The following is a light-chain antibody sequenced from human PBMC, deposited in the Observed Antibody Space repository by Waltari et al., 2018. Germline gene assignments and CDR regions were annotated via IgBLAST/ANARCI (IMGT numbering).Light chain of an antibody. Sequence: QSVLTQPPSASGTPGQRVTISCSGSTTNIGSNSVHWYQQLPGAAPKLLIYRSDQRPAGVPDRFCGAKTGTSASLAISGLRSEDEADYYCAAGDDSLRGFIMFGGGTKLTVL. CDR3: AAGDDSLRGFIM. V-gene: IGLV1-47*01. J-gene: IGLJ3*02. CDR2: RSD. CDR1: TTNIGSNS.